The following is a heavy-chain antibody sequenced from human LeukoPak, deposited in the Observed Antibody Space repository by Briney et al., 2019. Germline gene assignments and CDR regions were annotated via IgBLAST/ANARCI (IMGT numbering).Heavy chain of an antibody. J-gene: IGHJ4*02. CDR3: ARGGFWSGYYYINY. V-gene: IGHV4-4*07. D-gene: IGHD3-3*01. Sequence: SETLSLTCTVSGDSISSYYWSWIRQPAGKGLEWIGRVYISGSTNYNPSLKSRVTMSVDTSKNQFSLKLSSVTAADTAVYYCARGGFWSGYYYINYWGQGTLVTVSS. CDR1: GDSISSYY. CDR2: VYISGST.